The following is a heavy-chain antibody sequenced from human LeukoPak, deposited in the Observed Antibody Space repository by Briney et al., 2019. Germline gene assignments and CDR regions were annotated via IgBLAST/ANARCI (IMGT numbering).Heavy chain of an antibody. Sequence: ASVKVSCKASGYIFTGYYMHWVRQAPGQGLEWMGWINPNSGDTNYAQKFQGRVTMTRDTSISTAYMELSRQRSDDTAVYYCARGRYRFAETYIGYWGQGTLVTVSS. J-gene: IGHJ4*02. CDR2: INPNSGDT. D-gene: IGHD3-16*01. CDR3: ARGRYRFAETYIGY. CDR1: GYIFTGYY. V-gene: IGHV1-2*02.